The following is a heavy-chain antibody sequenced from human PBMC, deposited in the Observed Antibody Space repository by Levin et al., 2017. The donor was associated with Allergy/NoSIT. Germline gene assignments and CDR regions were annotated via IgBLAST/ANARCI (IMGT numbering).Heavy chain of an antibody. CDR2: ISGSGGST. D-gene: IGHD3-3*01. CDR3: ARQFLEWLGGPDY. CDR1: GFTFSSYA. V-gene: IGHV3-23*01. Sequence: PGGSLRLSCAASGFTFSSYAMSWVRQAPGKGLEWVSAISGSGGSTYYADSVKGRFTISRDNSKNTLYLQMNSLRAEDTAVYYCARQFLEWLGGPDYWGQGTLVTVSS. J-gene: IGHJ4*02.